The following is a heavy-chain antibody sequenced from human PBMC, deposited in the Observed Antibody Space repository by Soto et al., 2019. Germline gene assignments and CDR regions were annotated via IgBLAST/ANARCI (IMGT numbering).Heavy chain of an antibody. J-gene: IGHJ6*02. CDR3: ARRQWLVGGYYYGMDV. Sequence: QVQLVQSGAEVKKPGASVKVSCKASGYTFTSYGISWVRQAPGQGLEWMGWTSAYNGNTNYAQKLQGRVTMTTDTSQSTAYMELMSLRSDDTAVYYCARRQWLVGGYYYGMDVWGQGTTVTVSS. D-gene: IGHD6-19*01. CDR2: TSAYNGNT. CDR1: GYTFTSYG. V-gene: IGHV1-18*01.